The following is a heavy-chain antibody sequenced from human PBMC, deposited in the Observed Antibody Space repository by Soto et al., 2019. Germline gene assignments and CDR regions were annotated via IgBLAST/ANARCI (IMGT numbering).Heavy chain of an antibody. J-gene: IGHJ4*02. D-gene: IGHD3-22*01. Sequence: QVQLVQSGAEVKKPGASVKVSCKASGYRFTSYGIIWVRQAPGQGLEWMGWISAYNGNTKYAQKFQGRVTMTTDTSTSTAYMELRSLRSDDTAVYYCARPYDSSNSPLFDYWGQGTLVTVSS. CDR2: ISAYNGNT. CDR3: ARPYDSSNSPLFDY. V-gene: IGHV1-18*01. CDR1: GYRFTSYG.